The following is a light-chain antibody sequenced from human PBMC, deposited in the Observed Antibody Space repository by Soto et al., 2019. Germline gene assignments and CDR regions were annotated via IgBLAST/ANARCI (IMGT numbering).Light chain of an antibody. J-gene: IGKJ2*01. Sequence: DIQMSHSPSSLSASVGDSVTITCRASETIIDYLNWYQQQPGEAPKLLIFSASSLPSGVPSRFRGSGSGTHFTLTISSLQPEDFATYFCPQSFSAPRTFGQGTKLQAK. V-gene: IGKV1-39*01. CDR3: PQSFSAPRT. CDR2: SAS. CDR1: ETIIDY.